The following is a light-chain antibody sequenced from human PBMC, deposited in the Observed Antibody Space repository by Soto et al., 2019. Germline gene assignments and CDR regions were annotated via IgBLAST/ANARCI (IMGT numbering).Light chain of an antibody. V-gene: IGKV1-27*01. CDR1: QDISHF. CDR3: QKYNKDSPAT. Sequence: DIQLTQSPSSLSASVGDRVTFTCRASQDISHFLAWYQQRPGEVPRLLIYGASTLQSGVPSRFSGSGFGKDFTLTIASLQPEDVATYYCQKYNKDSPATFGRGTKVEIK. CDR2: GAS. J-gene: IGKJ1*01.